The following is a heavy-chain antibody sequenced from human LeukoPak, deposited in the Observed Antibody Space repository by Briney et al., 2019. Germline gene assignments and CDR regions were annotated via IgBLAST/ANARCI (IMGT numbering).Heavy chain of an antibody. D-gene: IGHD4-23*01. J-gene: IGHJ4*02. CDR3: ARGDYGGDFRYFDY. V-gene: IGHV3-53*01. CDR1: GFTVSSHY. Sequence: PGGSLRLSCAASGFTVSSHYMNWVRQAPGKGLEWVSIMYNGGDTYYADSVKGRFTISRDNSKNTLFLQMSSLSAEDTAIYFCARGDYGGDFRYFDYWGQGTLVTVSS. CDR2: MYNGGDT.